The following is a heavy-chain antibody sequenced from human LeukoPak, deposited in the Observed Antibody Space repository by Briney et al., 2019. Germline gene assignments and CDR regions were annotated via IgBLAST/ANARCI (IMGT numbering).Heavy chain of an antibody. CDR3: ARDGDTAMILFAFDI. D-gene: IGHD5-18*01. CDR1: GGSINSYY. Sequence: SETLSLTCTVSGGSINSYYWSWIRQPPGKGLEWIGYISYSGSTSYNPSPKSRVTISVDTSKNQFSLKLSSVTAADTAVYYCARDGDTAMILFAFDIWGQGTMVTVSS. V-gene: IGHV4-59*01. J-gene: IGHJ3*02. CDR2: ISYSGST.